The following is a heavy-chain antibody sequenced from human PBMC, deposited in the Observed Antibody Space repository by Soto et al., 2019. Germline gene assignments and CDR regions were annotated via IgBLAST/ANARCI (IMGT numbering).Heavy chain of an antibody. CDR3: ARDRTGPALGGYYDLPPHDFDY. D-gene: IGHD3-3*01. J-gene: IGHJ4*02. CDR2: IWYDGSNK. Sequence: GGSLRLSCAASGFTFSSYGMHWVRQAPGKGLEWVAVIWYDGSNKYYADSVKGRFTISRDNSKNTLYLQMNSLRAEDTAVYYCARDRTGPALGGYYDLPPHDFDYWGQGTRVTVSS. CDR1: GFTFSSYG. V-gene: IGHV3-33*01.